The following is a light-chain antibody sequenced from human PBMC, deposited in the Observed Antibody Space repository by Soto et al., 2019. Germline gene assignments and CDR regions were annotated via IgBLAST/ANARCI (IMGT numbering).Light chain of an antibody. CDR2: DVS. Sequence: QSALTQPASVSGSPGQSISISCTGTSSDVGAYNYISWYQQHPGKAPKLIIYDVSNRPSGVSSRFSGSKSGNTASLTISGLQAEYGADYYCSAYTITSPYVFGTGTKVTVL. CDR3: SAYTITSPYV. V-gene: IGLV2-14*03. J-gene: IGLJ1*01. CDR1: SSDVGAYNY.